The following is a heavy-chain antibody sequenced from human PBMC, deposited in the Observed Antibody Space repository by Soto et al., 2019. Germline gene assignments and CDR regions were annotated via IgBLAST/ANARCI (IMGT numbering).Heavy chain of an antibody. D-gene: IGHD4-17*01. V-gene: IGHV4-59*01. CDR3: ATACYGDYVDY. Sequence: PSETLSLTFTVSGGHIVSYYWRWIRQPAGKGLEWIGYIYYSGSTNYNPSLKSRVNISVDTSKKQFSLELSFVTAADTAVYYCATACYGDYVDYWGQGTLVTVSS. J-gene: IGHJ4*02. CDR2: IYYSGST. CDR1: GGHIVSYY.